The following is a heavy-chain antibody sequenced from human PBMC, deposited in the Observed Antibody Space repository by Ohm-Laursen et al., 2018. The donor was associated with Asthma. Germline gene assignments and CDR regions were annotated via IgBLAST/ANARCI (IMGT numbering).Heavy chain of an antibody. CDR3: ARGAFYYESTGYYFFDH. Sequence: TLSLTCSVSGGSISSGDYYWSWIRQPPGKGLEWMGYIYYSGLTYSNPSLRSRVIISVDTSTNQFSLNLTSVTAADTAVYYCARGAFYYESTGYYFFDHWGQGALVTVSS. CDR1: GGSISSGDYY. J-gene: IGHJ4*02. V-gene: IGHV4-30-4*01. CDR2: IYYSGLT. D-gene: IGHD3-22*01.